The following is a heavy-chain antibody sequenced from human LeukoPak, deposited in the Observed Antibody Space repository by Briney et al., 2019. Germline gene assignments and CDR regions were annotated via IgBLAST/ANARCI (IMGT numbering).Heavy chain of an antibody. D-gene: IGHD5-18*01. CDR3: ARDGGYSYGPFDY. V-gene: IGHV4-31*03. J-gene: IGHJ4*02. Sequence: SETLSLTCTVSGGSISSGGYYWSWIRQHPVNGLEGIGYIYYSGSTYYNPSLRSRVTISLDTSKNQFSLNLSSVTAADTAVYYCARDGGYSYGPFDYWGQGTLVTVSS. CDR2: IYYSGST. CDR1: GGSISSGGYY.